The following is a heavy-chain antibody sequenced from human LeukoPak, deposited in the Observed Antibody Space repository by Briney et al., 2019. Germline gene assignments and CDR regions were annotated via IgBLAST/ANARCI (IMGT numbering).Heavy chain of an antibody. CDR1: GFTFSSYE. J-gene: IGHJ6*04. D-gene: IGHD3-10*02. V-gene: IGHV3-48*03. CDR3: AELGITMIGGV. Sequence: GGSLRLSCAASGFTFSSYEMNCVRQAPGKGLGWVSYISISGRTIYYADAVKGRFTIPKDNAKNSQDLQMNRLRGEDTAVYYWAELGITMIGGVWGKGTTVSISS. CDR2: ISISGRTI.